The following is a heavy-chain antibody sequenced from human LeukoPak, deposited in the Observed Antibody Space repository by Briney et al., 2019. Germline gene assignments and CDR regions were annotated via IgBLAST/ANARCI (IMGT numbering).Heavy chain of an antibody. Sequence: PGGSLRLSCAASGFTVSSNYMSWVRQAPGKGLEWVSVIYSGGSTYYADSVKGRFTISRDNSKNTLYLQMNSLRAEDTAVYYCAREALAYCGGDCFRWGQGTLVTASS. CDR1: GFTVSSNY. J-gene: IGHJ4*02. V-gene: IGHV3-66*01. CDR3: AREALAYCGGDCFR. CDR2: IYSGGST. D-gene: IGHD2-21*02.